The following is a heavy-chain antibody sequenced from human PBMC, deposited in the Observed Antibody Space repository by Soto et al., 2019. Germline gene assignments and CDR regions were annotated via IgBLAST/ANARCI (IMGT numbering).Heavy chain of an antibody. D-gene: IGHD3-9*01. CDR1: GFSFSSYW. CDR2: IKSDGSST. CDR3: ARGHPLDYDILTGYAPFDY. J-gene: IGHJ4*02. V-gene: IGHV3-74*01. Sequence: GGSLRLSCAASGFSFSSYWMSWVRQAPGKGLEWVSNIKSDGSSTSYADSVKGRFTISRDNAKNTLYLQMNSLRAEDTAVYYCARGHPLDYDILTGYAPFDYWGQGTLVTVSS.